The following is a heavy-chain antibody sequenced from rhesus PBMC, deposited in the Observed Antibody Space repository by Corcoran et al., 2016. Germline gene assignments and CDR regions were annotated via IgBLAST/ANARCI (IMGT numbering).Heavy chain of an antibody. J-gene: IGHJ6*01. CDR2: VSSGGGTT. CDR1: GFTRTSYW. Sequence: EVQLVESGGGLAKPGGSLRLSWAASGFTRTSYWMNWVRQIPGKGLEWISVVSSGGGTTYYAASVKGRFTISRDNSKNMFSLQMNSLRADDTAVYYCAKGLGDSWGQGVVVTVSS. V-gene: IGHV3S42*01. CDR3: AKGLGDS.